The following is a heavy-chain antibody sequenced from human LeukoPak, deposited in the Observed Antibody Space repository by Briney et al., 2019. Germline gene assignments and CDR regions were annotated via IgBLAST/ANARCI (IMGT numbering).Heavy chain of an antibody. V-gene: IGHV3-23*01. Sequence: GGSLRLSCAASGFTFNRNAISWVRQAPGKGLEWVSAISGSGGSTYYADSVKGRFTISRDNSKNTLYLQMNSLRAEDTAVYYCAKVDTAMVGSYDYWGQGTLVTVSS. CDR2: ISGSGGST. J-gene: IGHJ4*02. CDR1: GFTFNRNA. CDR3: AKVDTAMVGSYDY. D-gene: IGHD5-18*01.